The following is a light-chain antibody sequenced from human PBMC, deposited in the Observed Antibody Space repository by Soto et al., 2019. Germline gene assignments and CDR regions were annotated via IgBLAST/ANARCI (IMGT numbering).Light chain of an antibody. J-gene: IGKJ1*01. CDR3: QQYNSYS. Sequence: DIQMTQSPSTLSASVGDRVTITCRASQSSNTWLAWYQQKPGKAPKLLIYGASSLESGVPSRFSGSGSGTEFTLTISSLQPDDFATYYCQQYNSYSFGQGTKVDIK. V-gene: IGKV1-5*01. CDR1: QSSNTW. CDR2: GAS.